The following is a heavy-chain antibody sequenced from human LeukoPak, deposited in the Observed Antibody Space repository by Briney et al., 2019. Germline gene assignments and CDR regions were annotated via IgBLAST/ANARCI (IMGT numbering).Heavy chain of an antibody. CDR1: GFTFGSYA. J-gene: IGHJ5*02. D-gene: IGHD3-3*01. CDR3: AAPIGPVYYDFWSGSLPFDP. Sequence: GGSLRLSCAASGFTFGSYAMSWVRQAPGKGLEWVSAISGSGGSTYYADSVKGRFTISRDNSKNTLYLQMNSLRAEDTAVYYCAAPIGPVYYDFWSGSLPFDPWGQGTLVTVSS. CDR2: ISGSGGST. V-gene: IGHV3-23*01.